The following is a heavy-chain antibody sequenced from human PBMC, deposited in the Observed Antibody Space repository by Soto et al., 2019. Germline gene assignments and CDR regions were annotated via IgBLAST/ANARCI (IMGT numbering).Heavy chain of an antibody. J-gene: IGHJ4*02. CDR1: RFTFSTYE. CDR3: AKWNGYGDF. CDR2: VSGGSGVT. D-gene: IGHD1-1*01. Sequence: PSETLSRPYAVSRFTFSTYEVPWVCQAPGKGLEWVCGVSGGSGVTHYAGSVKGRFTITGDDSKNTVYLQMHSLRVEDTAVYYCAKWNGYGDFWGRGTLVTVS. V-gene: IGHV3-23*01.